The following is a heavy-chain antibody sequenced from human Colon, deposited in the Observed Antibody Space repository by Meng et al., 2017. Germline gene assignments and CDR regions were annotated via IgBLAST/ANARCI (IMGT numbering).Heavy chain of an antibody. D-gene: IGHD5-12*01. Sequence: QVQLQESGPGLVNPSGALSLTCTVACGSITSNYWSWIRQPPGKGLEWIGNIYFSGSTNSNPSLKSRVTISVDTSRNQFSLNLRSVTAADTAVYYCAREGGYDLNWFDPWGQGTLVTVSS. CDR2: IYFSGST. V-gene: IGHV4-59*12. CDR1: CGSITSNY. CDR3: AREGGYDLNWFDP. J-gene: IGHJ5*02.